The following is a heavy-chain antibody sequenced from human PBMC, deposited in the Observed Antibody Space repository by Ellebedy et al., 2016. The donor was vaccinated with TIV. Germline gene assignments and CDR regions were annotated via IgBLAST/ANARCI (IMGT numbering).Heavy chain of an antibody. D-gene: IGHD4-17*01. CDR1: GFTFRSYG. V-gene: IGHV3-33*08. Sequence: GESLKISCSASGFTFRSYGMHLVRQAPGKGLEWVAVIWYDGSNKYYADSVKGRFTISRDNSKNQLYLQMNSLRVEDTAVYYCASRPNGDDHFLDYWGQGTLVTVSS. CDR3: ASRPNGDDHFLDY. CDR2: IWYDGSNK. J-gene: IGHJ4*02.